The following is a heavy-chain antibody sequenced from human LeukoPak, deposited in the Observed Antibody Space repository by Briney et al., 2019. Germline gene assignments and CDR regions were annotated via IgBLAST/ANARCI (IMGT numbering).Heavy chain of an antibody. V-gene: IGHV1-2*02. CDR2: INPTSGAT. CDR1: GYTFIDYY. J-gene: IGHJ4*02. Sequence: ASVKVSCKASGYTFIDYYIHWVRQAPGQGLEWMGWINPTSGATNSAQKFHGRVTVTSDTSISTAYMELSGLRSDDTAICYCARATNRGSPANAYVYWGQGTLVTVSS. CDR3: ARATNRGSPANAYVY. D-gene: IGHD3-16*01.